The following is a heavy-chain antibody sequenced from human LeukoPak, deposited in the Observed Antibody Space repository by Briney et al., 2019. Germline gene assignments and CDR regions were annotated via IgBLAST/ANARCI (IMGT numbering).Heavy chain of an antibody. V-gene: IGHV3-74*01. CDR1: GFTFTNAW. CDR2: INSDGSST. J-gene: IGHJ3*02. D-gene: IGHD4-17*01. CDR3: ARVTLYGAFDI. Sequence: GGSLRLSCVASGFTFTNAWMNWVRQAPGKGLVWVSRINSDGSSTSYADSVKGRFTISRDNAKNTLYLQMNSLRAEDTAVYYCARVTLYGAFDIWGQGTMVTVSS.